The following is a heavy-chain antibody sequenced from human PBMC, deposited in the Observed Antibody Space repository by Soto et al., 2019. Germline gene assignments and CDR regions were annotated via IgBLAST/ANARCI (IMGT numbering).Heavy chain of an antibody. CDR1: GYTFTTYY. D-gene: IGHD4-17*01. CDR2: INPGGVST. J-gene: IGHJ2*01. V-gene: IGHV1-46*01. CDR3: ARGGNGDNVGYWYFDL. Sequence: QVQLVQSGAEVKKPGASVEVSCKASGYTFTTYYIHWVRHAPGQGLEWMGVINPGGVSTKYAQKFQDRVTMTSDTSKSTVYMDLSSMRSEDTAVYFCARGGNGDNVGYWYFDLWGRGTLVTVSP.